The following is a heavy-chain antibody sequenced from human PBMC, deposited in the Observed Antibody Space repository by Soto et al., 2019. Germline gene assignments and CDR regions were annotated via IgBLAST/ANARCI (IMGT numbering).Heavy chain of an antibody. CDR2: ISYDGSNK. V-gene: IGHV3-30-3*01. Sequence: QVQLVESGGGVVQPGRSLRISCAASGFTFSSYAMHWVRQAPGKGLEWVAVISYDGSNKYYADSVKGRFTISRDNSKNTLYLQMNSLRAEDTAVYYCASRSGGQDYWGQGTLVTVSS. CDR3: ASRSGGQDY. D-gene: IGHD6-25*01. CDR1: GFTFSSYA. J-gene: IGHJ4*02.